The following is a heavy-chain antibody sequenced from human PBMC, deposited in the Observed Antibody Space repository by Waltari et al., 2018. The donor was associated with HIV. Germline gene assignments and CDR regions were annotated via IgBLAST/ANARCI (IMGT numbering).Heavy chain of an antibody. J-gene: IGHJ4*02. D-gene: IGHD6-13*01. V-gene: IGHV3-7*01. CDR1: GCTFVSSW. CDR2: IRPDGNDK. CDR3: ARGGGAAAGTVDY. Sequence: EVQLVESGGGLVQPGGSRRLSGVGCGCTFVSSWMGRVRQGPGKGLEWVANIRPDGNDKYYVDSVKGRFTISRDNVKNSLYLQMNTLRAEDTAVYYCARGGGAAAGTVDYWGQGTLVTVSS.